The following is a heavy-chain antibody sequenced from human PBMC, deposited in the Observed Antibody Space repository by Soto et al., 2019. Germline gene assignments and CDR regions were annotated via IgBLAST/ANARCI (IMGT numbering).Heavy chain of an antibody. Sequence: PSETLSLTCAVSGGSISSGGYFWSWIRQPPGKGLEWIGYIYHSGSTYYNPSLKSRVTISVDTSKNQFSLKLSSVTAADTAVYYCASHDYAHYGIDVWGQGTTVTVSS. CDR2: IYHSGST. J-gene: IGHJ6*02. D-gene: IGHD4-17*01. CDR3: ASHDYAHYGIDV. V-gene: IGHV4-30-2*05. CDR1: GGSISSGGYF.